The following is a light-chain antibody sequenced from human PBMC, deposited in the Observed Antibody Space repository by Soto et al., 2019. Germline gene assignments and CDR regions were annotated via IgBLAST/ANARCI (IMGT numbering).Light chain of an antibody. CDR2: KAS. J-gene: IGKJ1*01. Sequence: DIQITQSPSSLSASVGDRVTITCRTSQGITNDLGWYQQKPGKAPKLLIYKASTLKSGVPSRFSGSGSGTEFTLTISSLQPDDFATYYCQHYNSYSEAFGQGTKVDIK. V-gene: IGKV1-5*03. CDR1: QGITND. CDR3: QHYNSYSEA.